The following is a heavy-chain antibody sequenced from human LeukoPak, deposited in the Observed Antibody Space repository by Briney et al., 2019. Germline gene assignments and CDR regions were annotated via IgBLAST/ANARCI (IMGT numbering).Heavy chain of an antibody. CDR3: ARAESGALVLLWFGEFSY. CDR1: GFTFSSYG. V-gene: IGHV3-23*01. Sequence: GGSLRLSCAASGFTFSSYGMSWVRQAPGKGLEWVSAISGSGGSTYYADSVKGRFTISRDNSKNTLYLQMNSLRAEDTAVYYCARAESGALVLLWFGEFSYWGQGTLVTVSS. J-gene: IGHJ4*02. D-gene: IGHD3-10*01. CDR2: ISGSGGST.